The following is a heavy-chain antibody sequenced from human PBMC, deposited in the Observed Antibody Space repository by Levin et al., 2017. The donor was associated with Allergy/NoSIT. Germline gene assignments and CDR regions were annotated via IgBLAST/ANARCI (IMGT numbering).Heavy chain of an antibody. CDR1: GFTFSVYW. V-gene: IGHV3-7*01. CDR3: VRDCGGDCYSY. J-gene: IGHJ4*02. D-gene: IGHD2-21*02. Sequence: QAGGSLRLSCAASGFTFSVYWMAWVRQAPGKGLEWVANIKHDGSEGHHVGSVRGRFTISRDNARKSLYLQMNSLRVEDTAVYYCVRDCGGDCYSYWGQGTLVTVSS. CDR2: IKHDGSEG.